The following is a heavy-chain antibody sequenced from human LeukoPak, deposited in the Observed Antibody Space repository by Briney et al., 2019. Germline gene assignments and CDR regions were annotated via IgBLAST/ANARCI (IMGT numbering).Heavy chain of an antibody. CDR2: IKTDGRTT. V-gene: IGHV3-74*01. D-gene: IGHD3-22*01. CDR1: GMTFSNHW. J-gene: IGHJ4*02. Sequence: GSLRLSCAASGMTFSNHWVHWVRQAPGKGLVWVSLIKTDGRTTIYAASVKGRFTISRDDGKSTLYLQMNSLRAEDTAIYYCTTGPSFGYEWWGQGTVVTVSS. CDR3: TTGPSFGYEW.